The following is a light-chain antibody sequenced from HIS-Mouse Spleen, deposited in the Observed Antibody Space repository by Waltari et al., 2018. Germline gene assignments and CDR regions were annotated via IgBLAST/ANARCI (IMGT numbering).Light chain of an antibody. J-gene: IGLJ2*01. CDR1: AFPKKY. CDR3: YSTDSSGNHRV. V-gene: IGLV3-10*01. CDR2: EDS. Sequence: SYDLTQPPSVSVSPGQTAMITCSGDAFPKKYAYWYQQKSGQAPVLVIYEDSKRPSGIPERFSGSSSGTMATLTISGAQVEDEADYYCYSTDSSGNHRVFGGGTKLTVL.